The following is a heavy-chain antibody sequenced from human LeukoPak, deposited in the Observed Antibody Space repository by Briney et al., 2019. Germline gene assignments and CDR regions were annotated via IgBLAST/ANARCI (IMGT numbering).Heavy chain of an antibody. CDR1: GGSISSSSYY. Sequence: SETLSLTCTVSGGSISSSSYYWGWIRQPPGKGLEWIGSIYYSGSTYYNPSLKSRVTISVDTSKNQFSLKLSSVTAADTAVYYCARQNMVRGVIFDYWGQGTLVTVSS. V-gene: IGHV4-39*01. CDR3: ARQNMVRGVIFDY. J-gene: IGHJ4*02. CDR2: IYYSGST. D-gene: IGHD3-10*01.